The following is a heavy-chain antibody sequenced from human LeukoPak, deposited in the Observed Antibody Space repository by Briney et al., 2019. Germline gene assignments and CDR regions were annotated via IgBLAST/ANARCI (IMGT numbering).Heavy chain of an antibody. CDR3: VRDGEGVAIGVNFWFDP. CDR2: INSDRSTT. J-gene: IGHJ5*02. CDR1: GFTFSNYW. V-gene: IGHV3-74*01. D-gene: IGHD3-10*01. Sequence: GGSLRLSCTASGFTFSNYWMHWVRQAPGKGLVWVSRINSDRSTTVYADSVKGRFTISRDSAKSTLYLQMNSLRAEDTAVYYCVRDGEGVAIGVNFWFDPWGQGTLVTVPS.